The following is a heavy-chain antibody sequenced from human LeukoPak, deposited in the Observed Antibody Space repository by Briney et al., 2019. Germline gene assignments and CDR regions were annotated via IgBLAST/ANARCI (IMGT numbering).Heavy chain of an antibody. CDR2: INPDGTII. CDR1: GFTYTDYW. CDR3: AKDLSWNTADR. Sequence: PGGSLRLSCVGSGFTYTDYWMHWFRQAPGKGPVWVSRINPDGTIIDYADSVKGRFSISRDNAKNLLYLQMNGLRADDTAVYYCAKDLSWNTADRWGQGILLTVSS. J-gene: IGHJ5*02. D-gene: IGHD5-18*01. V-gene: IGHV3-74*01.